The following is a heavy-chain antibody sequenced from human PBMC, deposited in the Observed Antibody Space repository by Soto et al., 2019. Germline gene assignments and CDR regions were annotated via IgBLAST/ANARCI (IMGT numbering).Heavy chain of an antibody. CDR3: ARLAPNYYFDY. Sequence: GVLLTISCKGAGYPITSYWIGLVSQMPGKGLEWMGIIYPGDSDTRYSPSFQGQVTISADKSISTAYLQWSSLKASDTAMYYCARLAPNYYFDYWGQGTRVSVSS. V-gene: IGHV5-51*01. J-gene: IGHJ4*02. D-gene: IGHD1-1*01. CDR1: GYPITSYW. CDR2: IYPGDSDT.